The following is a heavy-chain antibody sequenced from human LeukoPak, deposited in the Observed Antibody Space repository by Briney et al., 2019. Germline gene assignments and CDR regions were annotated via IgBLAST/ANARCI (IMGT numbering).Heavy chain of an antibody. D-gene: IGHD2-15*01. CDR2: IDSDGSST. Sequence: GGSLRLSCAASGFTFSSYVMYWVRQAPGKGLVWVSRIDSDGSSTIYADSAKGRFTISRDNAKNTLYLQMNSLRAEDTAVYYCARSGAPTLDYWGQGTLVIVSS. CDR3: ARSGAPTLDY. J-gene: IGHJ4*02. V-gene: IGHV3-74*01. CDR1: GFTFSSYV.